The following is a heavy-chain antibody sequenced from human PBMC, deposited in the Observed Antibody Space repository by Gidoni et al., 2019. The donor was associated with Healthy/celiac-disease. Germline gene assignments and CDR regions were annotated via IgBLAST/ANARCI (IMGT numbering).Heavy chain of an antibody. CDR2: IYYSGST. V-gene: IGHV4-59*01. CDR1: GGSISSSY. J-gene: IGHJ6*02. CDR3: ARDRSSWPHKNYYYYGMDV. Sequence: QVQLQESGPGLVKPSETLSLTCPVSGGSISSSYWSWIRQPPGKGLAWIGYIYYSGSTNYNPSLKSRVTISVDTSKNQFSLKLSSVTAADTAVYYCARDRSSWPHKNYYYYGMDVWGQGTTVAVSS. D-gene: IGHD6-13*01.